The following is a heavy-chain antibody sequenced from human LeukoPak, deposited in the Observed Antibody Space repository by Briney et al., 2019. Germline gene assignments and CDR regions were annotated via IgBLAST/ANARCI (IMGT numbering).Heavy chain of an antibody. CDR1: GYTFSGYH. V-gene: IGHV1-2*02. D-gene: IGHD6-13*01. CDR2: INPNSGAT. CDR3: ARDQQGNWFDP. J-gene: IGHJ5*02. Sequence: ASVKVSCKASGYTFSGYHMHWVRQAPGQGLGWMGWINPNSGATNYAQKFQGRVTMTRDTSINTAHMELSRLRSDDTAVYYCARDQQGNWFDPWGQGTLVTVSS.